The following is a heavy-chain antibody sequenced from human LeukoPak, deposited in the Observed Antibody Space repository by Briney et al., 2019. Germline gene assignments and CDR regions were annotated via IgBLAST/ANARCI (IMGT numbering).Heavy chain of an antibody. Sequence: GGSLRLSCAASGFTFSSYTINWVRQAPGKGLEWVSTISGGGDTTHYADSVKGRVTISRDNSKNTLYLQMNSLRAEDTAVYYCAVIIVVNYYGEDVWGQGTTVTVSS. D-gene: IGHD2-15*01. CDR3: AVIIVVNYYGEDV. CDR1: GFTFSSYT. V-gene: IGHV3-23*01. CDR2: ISGGGDTT. J-gene: IGHJ6*02.